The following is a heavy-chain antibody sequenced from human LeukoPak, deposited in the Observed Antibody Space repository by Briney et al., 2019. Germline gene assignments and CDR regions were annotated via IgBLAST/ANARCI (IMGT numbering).Heavy chain of an antibody. CDR1: GFIFSNSG. V-gene: IGHV3-33*06. Sequence: PGRSLKLSCTASGFIFSNSGMHWVRQAPGKGLEWVAVIWSDGSYRYYADSVKGRFTISRENSKNTLYLQMNSLRAEDTAVYYCAKARGATYGTYYFDYWGQGTLVTVSS. CDR3: AKARGATYGTYYFDY. J-gene: IGHJ4*02. CDR2: IWSDGSYR. D-gene: IGHD4/OR15-4a*01.